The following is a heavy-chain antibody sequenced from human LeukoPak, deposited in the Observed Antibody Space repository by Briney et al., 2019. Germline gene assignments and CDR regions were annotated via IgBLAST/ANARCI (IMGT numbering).Heavy chain of an antibody. V-gene: IGHV3-7*03. CDR2: IKPDGSEK. CDR1: GFTFSSYW. Sequence: GGSLRLSCAASGFTFSSYWMTWVRQAPGKGLEWVANIKPDGSEKSYVDSVRGRFTISRDNAKNSLYLQMNSLRAEDTAVYYCAKEYQASCLDYWGQGTLVTVSS. D-gene: IGHD2-2*01. CDR3: AKEYQASCLDY. J-gene: IGHJ4*02.